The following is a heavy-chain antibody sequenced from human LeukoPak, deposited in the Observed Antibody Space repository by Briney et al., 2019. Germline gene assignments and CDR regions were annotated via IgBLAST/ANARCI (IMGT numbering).Heavy chain of an antibody. Sequence: ASETLSLTCTVSGGSISSGGYSWSWIRPHPGKGLVWIGYIYYSGSTYYNPSLKSRVTISVDTSKNQFSLKLSSVTAADTAVYYCARDYYGSGSYLGTDYWGQGTLVTVSS. J-gene: IGHJ4*02. D-gene: IGHD3-10*01. CDR3: ARDYYGSGSYLGTDY. V-gene: IGHV4-31*03. CDR2: IYYSGST. CDR1: GGSISSGGYS.